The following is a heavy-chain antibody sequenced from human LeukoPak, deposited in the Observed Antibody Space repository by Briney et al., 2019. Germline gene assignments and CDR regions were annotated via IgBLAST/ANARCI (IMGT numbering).Heavy chain of an antibody. V-gene: IGHV1-18*04. D-gene: IGHD6-13*01. CDR3: ARDIVPGIASGFPVDY. CDR2: ISAYNGNT. J-gene: IGHJ4*02. CDR1: GYTFTSYY. Sequence: ASVKVSCKASGYTFTSYYMHWVRQAPGQGLEWMGWISAYNGNTNYAQKLQGRVTMTTDTSTSTAYMELRSLRSDDTAVYYCARDIVPGIASGFPVDYWGQGTLVTVSS.